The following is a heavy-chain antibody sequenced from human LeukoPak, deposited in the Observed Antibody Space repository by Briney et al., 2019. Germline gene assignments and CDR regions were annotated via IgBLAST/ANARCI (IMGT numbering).Heavy chain of an antibody. CDR2: LTGSGATT. V-gene: IGHV3-23*01. Sequence: GGSLRLSCAASGFTLSSYSMSWVRQAPGRGLEWVSGLTGSGATTYYADSVEGRFTISRDNSEKTLYLQMNSLRAEDTALYYCAKPVTAASLGAFDIWGQGTMVTVSS. CDR3: AKPVTAASLGAFDI. D-gene: IGHD2-21*02. CDR1: GFTLSSYS. J-gene: IGHJ3*02.